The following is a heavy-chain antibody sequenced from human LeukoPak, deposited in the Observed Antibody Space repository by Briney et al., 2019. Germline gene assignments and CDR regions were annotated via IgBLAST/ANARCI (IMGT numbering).Heavy chain of an antibody. D-gene: IGHD2-15*01. J-gene: IGHJ4*02. CDR1: GFTFSSYA. V-gene: IGHV3-23*01. Sequence: GGSLRLSCAASGFTFSSYAMSWVRQAPGKGLEWVSAISGSGGSTYYADSVKGRFTISRDNSKNTLYLQMNSLRAEDTALYYCAAEYCGGGFCYTRHSGHDYWGQGTLVTVSS. CDR2: ISGSGGST. CDR3: AAEYCGGGFCYTRHSGHDY.